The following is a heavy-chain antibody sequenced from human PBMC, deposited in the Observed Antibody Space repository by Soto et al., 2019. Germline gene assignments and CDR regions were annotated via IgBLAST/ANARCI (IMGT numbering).Heavy chain of an antibody. V-gene: IGHV1-46*01. CDR3: ARPQIASRYYYGMDV. CDR2: INPSGTTT. J-gene: IGHJ6*02. CDR1: GYTFTSYY. Sequence: QVQLVQSGAEVKKPGASVKVSCKASGYTFTSYYMHWVPQGPGQGLEWMGIINPSGTTTDYAQKFQGRVTMTRDTSTSTYYMELSSLRSEDTAVYYCARPQIASRYYYGMDVWGQGTPVTVSS. D-gene: IGHD2-2*01.